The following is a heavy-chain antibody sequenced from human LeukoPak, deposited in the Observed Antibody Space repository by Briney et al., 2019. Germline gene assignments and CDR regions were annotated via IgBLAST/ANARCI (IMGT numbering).Heavy chain of an antibody. CDR1: GLSFSDFE. D-gene: IGHD3-10*01. V-gene: IGHV3-48*03. J-gene: IGHJ4*02. Sequence: GGSLRLSCEVSGLSFSDFEMNWVRQTPGKGLEWVAQISSSARSISYADAVTGRFTISRDNAKNSLFLHMNGLRVDDTAFYYYASGVYYGSGVYDYGSYWGQGTLVTVSS. CDR3: ASGVYYGSGVYDYGSY. CDR2: ISSSARSI.